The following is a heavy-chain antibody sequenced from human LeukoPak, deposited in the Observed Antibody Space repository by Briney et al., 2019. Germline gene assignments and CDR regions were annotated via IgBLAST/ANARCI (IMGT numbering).Heavy chain of an antibody. J-gene: IGHJ5*02. Sequence: ASVKVSCKASGYTFTGHGISWVRQAPGQGLEWMGWISVYTTNTAYTERLQDRITMTTDPSTSTAYLELRSLRFDDTAGYYCARRHVDHGADHWGQGNLVTVSS. CDR3: ARRHVDHGADH. CDR1: GYTFTGHG. V-gene: IGHV1-18*01. CDR2: ISVYTTNT. D-gene: IGHD5-24*01.